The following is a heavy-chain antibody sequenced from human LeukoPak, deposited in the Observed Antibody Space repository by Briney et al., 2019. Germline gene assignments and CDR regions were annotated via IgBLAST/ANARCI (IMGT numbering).Heavy chain of an antibody. Sequence: PGGSLRLSCAASGFTFSSYAMHWVRQAPGKGLEWVADLVYDGNKKYYADSVKGRFTISRDNSKNTLYLQMNSLRAEGTAVYYCARGAHPVRGLQLDYWGQGTLVTVTS. CDR3: ARGAHPVRGLQLDY. D-gene: IGHD5-24*01. CDR1: GFTFSSYA. V-gene: IGHV3-30*04. CDR2: LVYDGNKK. J-gene: IGHJ4*02.